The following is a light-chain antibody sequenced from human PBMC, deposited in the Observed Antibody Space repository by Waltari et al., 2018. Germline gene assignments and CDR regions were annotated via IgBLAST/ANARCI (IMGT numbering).Light chain of an antibody. J-gene: IGKJ1*01. Sequence: EILLTQSPGPLPFSPGEKATLSCRASQSVGRTLAWYQQKPGQAPRLLIYAASTRATGIPDRFSGSGSGTDFRLTISRVEPEDFAVYYCQHYVRLPVTFGQGTTVELK. CDR1: QSVGRT. CDR3: QHYVRLPVT. CDR2: AAS. V-gene: IGKV3-20*01.